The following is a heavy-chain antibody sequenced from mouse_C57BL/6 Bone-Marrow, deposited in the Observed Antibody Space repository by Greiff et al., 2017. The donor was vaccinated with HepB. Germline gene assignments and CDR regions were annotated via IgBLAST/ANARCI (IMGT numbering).Heavy chain of an antibody. J-gene: IGHJ2*01. D-gene: IGHD1-1*01. V-gene: IGHV1-81*01. Sequence: QVQLKQSGAELARPGASVKLSCKASGYTFTSYGISWVKQRTGQGLEWIGEIYPRSGNTYYNEKFKGKATLTADKSSSTAYMELRSLTSEDSAVYFCAKRTTVVATKYYFDYWGQGTTLTVSS. CDR1: GYTFTSYG. CDR3: AKRTTVVATKYYFDY. CDR2: IYPRSGNT.